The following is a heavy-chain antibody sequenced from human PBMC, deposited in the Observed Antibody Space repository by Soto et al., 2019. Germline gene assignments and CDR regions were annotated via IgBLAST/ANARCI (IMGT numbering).Heavy chain of an antibody. CDR1: GFTFSSFA. Sequence: QVQLVESGGGVVRPGRSLRLSCADSGFTFSSFAIHWVRQAPGKGLEWVAVISYDGSHHYYADSVKARFTISRDYSKNTVFLQMTSLRVEDTAVYYCAKEGRGVGATTIDFHHLGQGTLVTVAS. J-gene: IGHJ1*01. CDR3: AKEGRGVGATTIDFHH. V-gene: IGHV3-30*18. D-gene: IGHD1-26*01. CDR2: ISYDGSHH.